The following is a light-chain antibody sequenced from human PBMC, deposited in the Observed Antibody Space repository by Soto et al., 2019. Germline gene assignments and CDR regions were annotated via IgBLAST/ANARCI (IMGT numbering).Light chain of an antibody. CDR2: DAS. CDR3: QQFSSYPLT. CDR1: QSVSSN. V-gene: IGKV3-20*01. Sequence: IVMKQSPATLSVSPGERATLSCRASQSVSSNLAWYQQKPGQAPRLLIYDASSRATGIPDRFSGGGSGTDFTLTISRLEPEDFAVYYCQQFSSYPLTFGGGTKVDIK. J-gene: IGKJ4*01.